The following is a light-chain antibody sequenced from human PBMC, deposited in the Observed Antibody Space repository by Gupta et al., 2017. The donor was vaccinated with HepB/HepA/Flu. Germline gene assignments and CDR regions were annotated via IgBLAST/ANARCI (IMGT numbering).Light chain of an antibody. V-gene: IGLV2-8*02. Sequence: QSPLTQPPPASRSPGQSVTISCTGTSSDVGRYNYVSWYQQHPGKAPKVMIYEVTKRPSGVPERFAGSKSGNTAYMTVSGLQAEDEAYYYCGESAGNHRGVFGTGTKVTVL. J-gene: IGLJ1*01. CDR2: EVT. CDR3: GESAGNHRGV. CDR1: SSDVGRYNY.